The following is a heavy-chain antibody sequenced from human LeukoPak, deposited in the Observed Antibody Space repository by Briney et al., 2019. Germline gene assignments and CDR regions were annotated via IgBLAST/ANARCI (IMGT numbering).Heavy chain of an antibody. CDR1: GGSISSGGYY. CDR3: ARGGITMPQRRENNWFDP. J-gene: IGHJ5*02. D-gene: IGHD3-10*01. CDR2: IYHSENT. V-gene: IGHV4-30-2*01. Sequence: SETLSLTCTVSGGSISSGGYYWSWIRQPPGKGLEWIGNIYHSENTYYNPSLKSRVTMSVDSSNNQFSLKLSSVTAADTAVYYCARGGITMPQRRENNWFDPWGQGTLVTVSS.